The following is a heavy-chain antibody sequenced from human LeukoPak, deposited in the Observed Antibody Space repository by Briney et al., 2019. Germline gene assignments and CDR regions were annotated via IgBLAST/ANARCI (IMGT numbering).Heavy chain of an antibody. Sequence: GGSLRLSCAASGFTFSSYEMNWVRQAPGKGLEWVSCISSSGSTIYYADSVKGRFTISRDNAKNSLYLQMNSLRAEDTAAYYCAREGSSSWTDFDYWGQGTLVTVSS. CDR3: AREGSSSWTDFDY. D-gene: IGHD6-13*01. CDR1: GFTFSSYE. V-gene: IGHV3-48*03. CDR2: ISSSGSTI. J-gene: IGHJ4*02.